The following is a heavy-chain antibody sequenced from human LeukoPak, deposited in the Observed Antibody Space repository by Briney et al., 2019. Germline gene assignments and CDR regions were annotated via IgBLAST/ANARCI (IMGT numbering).Heavy chain of an antibody. V-gene: IGHV3-23*01. J-gene: IGHJ4*02. CDR2: ISGSGGST. CDR1: GFTFSSYA. D-gene: IGHD3-3*01. CDR3: AKEGFAYYDFWSGYYSGDFDY. Sequence: GGSLRLSCAASGFTFSSYAMSWVRQAPGKGLEWVSAISGSGGSTYYADSVKGRFTTSRDNSKNTLYLQMNSLRAEDTAVYYCAKEGFAYYDFWSGYYSGDFDYWGQGTLVTVSS.